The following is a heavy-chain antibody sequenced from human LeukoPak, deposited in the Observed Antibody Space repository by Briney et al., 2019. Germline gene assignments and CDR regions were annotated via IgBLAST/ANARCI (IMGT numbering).Heavy chain of an antibody. V-gene: IGHV4-59*01. CDR3: ARDLYGGSDSSGYFYPFDY. D-gene: IGHD3-22*01. J-gene: IGHJ4*02. Sequence: SETLSLTCTVSGGSISSYYWSWIRQPPGKGLEWIGYIYYSGSTNYNPSLKSRVTISVDTAKNQFTLKLSSVTAADTAVYYCARDLYGGSDSSGYFYPFDYWGQGTLVTVSS. CDR1: GGSISSYY. CDR2: IYYSGST.